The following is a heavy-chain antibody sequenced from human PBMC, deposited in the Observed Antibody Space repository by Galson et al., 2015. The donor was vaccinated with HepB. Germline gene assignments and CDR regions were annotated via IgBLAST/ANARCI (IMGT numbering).Heavy chain of an antibody. J-gene: IGHJ6*02. CDR3: TRVRHLARGMDV. CDR2: TYYRSKWYN. D-gene: IGHD5-12*01. V-gene: IGHV6-1*01. Sequence: CAISGDSVSTNIVAWNWIRQSPSRGLEWLGRTYYRSKWYNDYAVSVQSRININPDTSRNQFSLQLNSVTPEDTGVYYCTRVRHLARGMDVWGQGTTVTVSS. CDR1: GDSVSTNIVA.